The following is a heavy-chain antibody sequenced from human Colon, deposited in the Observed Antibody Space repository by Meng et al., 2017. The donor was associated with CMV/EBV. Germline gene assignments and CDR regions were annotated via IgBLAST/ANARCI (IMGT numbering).Heavy chain of an antibody. Sequence: GGSLRLSCAASGFTFDDYAMHWVRHAPGKGLEWVSTIGWNGGTIGYEDSVKGRFTISRDNAKNSLYLQMNDLRAEDTALYYCVKDRYSDSSGAGMDVWGHGTTVTVSS. CDR1: GFTFDDYA. V-gene: IGHV3-9*01. CDR2: IGWNGGTI. CDR3: VKDRYSDSSGAGMDV. D-gene: IGHD3-22*01. J-gene: IGHJ6*02.